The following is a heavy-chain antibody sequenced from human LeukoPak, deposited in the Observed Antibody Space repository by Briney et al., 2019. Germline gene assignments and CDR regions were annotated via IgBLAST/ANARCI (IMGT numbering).Heavy chain of an antibody. Sequence: GGSVKVSCKASSYTFTSYGSSWVRQAPGQGGEGMGGRSAYSGNKNNEQKLRGGVTITTEKSTSKAYMEVRSRMEDDTAVYYCARHVKGSDFWSGYYTQAFDYWGQGTLVTVSS. J-gene: IGHJ4*02. V-gene: IGHV1-18*01. CDR3: ARHVKGSDFWSGYYTQAFDY. CDR1: SYTFTSYG. D-gene: IGHD3-3*01. CDR2: RSAYSGNK.